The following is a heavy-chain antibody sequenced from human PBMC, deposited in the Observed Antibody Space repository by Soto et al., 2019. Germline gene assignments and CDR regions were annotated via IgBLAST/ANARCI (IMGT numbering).Heavy chain of an antibody. CDR3: ASYGHYDSSGYYYSKSFDY. D-gene: IGHD3-22*01. J-gene: IGHJ4*02. V-gene: IGHV3-7*03. CDR2: IKQDGSEK. Sequence: EVQLVESGGGLVQPGGSLRLSCAASGFTFSSYWMSWVRQAPGKGLEWVANIKQDGSEKYYVDSVKGRFTISRDNAKNSLYLQMNSLRAEDTAVYYCASYGHYDSSGYYYSKSFDYWGQGTLVTVSS. CDR1: GFTFSSYW.